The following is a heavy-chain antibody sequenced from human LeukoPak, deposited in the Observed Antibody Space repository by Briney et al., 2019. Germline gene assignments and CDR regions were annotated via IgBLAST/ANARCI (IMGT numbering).Heavy chain of an antibody. CDR2: IKNKAKSYTT. CDR1: GFVFSDPY. D-gene: IGHD1-26*01. CDR3: ARSRLGALDY. Sequence: GGSLRLSCAASGFVFSDPYMEWVRQAPGKGLEWVGRIKNKAKSYTTEYAAAVKGRFTISRDDSKNSLYLKMDSLKTEDTAVYFCARSRLGALDYWGQGTLVTVSS. J-gene: IGHJ4*02. V-gene: IGHV3-72*01.